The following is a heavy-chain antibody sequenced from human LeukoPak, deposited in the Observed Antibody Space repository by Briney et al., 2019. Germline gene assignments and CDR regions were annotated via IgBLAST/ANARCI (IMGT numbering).Heavy chain of an antibody. CDR1: GYTFTSYD. J-gene: IGHJ4*02. CDR3: AALGLYDSSGYYPAP. D-gene: IGHD3-22*01. CDR2: MNPNSGNT. Sequence: GASVKVSCKASGYTFTSYDINWARQATGQGLEWMGWMNPNSGNTGYAQKFQGRVTMTRNTSISTAYMELSSLRSEDTAVYYCAALGLYDSSGYYPAPWGQGTLVTVSS. V-gene: IGHV1-8*01.